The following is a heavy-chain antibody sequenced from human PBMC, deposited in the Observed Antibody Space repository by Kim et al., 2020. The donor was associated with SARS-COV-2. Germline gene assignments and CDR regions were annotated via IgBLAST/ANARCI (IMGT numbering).Heavy chain of an antibody. CDR1: GYTFTSYG. D-gene: IGHD4-17*01. J-gene: IGHJ5*02. Sequence: ASVKVSCKASGYTFTSYGISWVRQAPGQGLEWMGWISAYNGNTNYAQKLQGRVTMTTDTSTSTAYMELRSLRSDDTAVYYCARAKGGYYGAPNWFDPWGQGTRETVSS. CDR3: ARAKGGYYGAPNWFDP. CDR2: ISAYNGNT. V-gene: IGHV1-18*01.